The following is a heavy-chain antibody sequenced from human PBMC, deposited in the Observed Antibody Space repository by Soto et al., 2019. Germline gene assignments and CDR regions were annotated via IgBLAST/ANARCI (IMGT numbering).Heavy chain of an antibody. Sequence: GGSLRLSCAASGFTFSSYGMNWVRQAPGKGLEWVSSIALSTSYIYYADSVKGRFTISRDNAKNSLYLHMNSLRAEDTAVYYCVRHMQLWRLVSWGPGTLVTVSS. V-gene: IGHV3-21*01. CDR1: GFTFSSYG. J-gene: IGHJ4*02. CDR2: IALSTSYI. D-gene: IGHD2-21*01. CDR3: VRHMQLWRLVS.